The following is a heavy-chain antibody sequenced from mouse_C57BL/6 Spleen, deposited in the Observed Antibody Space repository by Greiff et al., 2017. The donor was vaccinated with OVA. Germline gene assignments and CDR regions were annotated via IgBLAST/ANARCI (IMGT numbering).Heavy chain of an antibody. D-gene: IGHD1-1*01. V-gene: IGHV8-12*01. Sequence: LQQSGPGILQSSQTLSLTCSFSGFSLSTSGMGVSWIRQPSGKGLEWLAHIYWDDDKRYNPSLKSRLTISKDTSRNQVFLKITSVDTADTATYYCARRTVVAREGAMDYWGQGTSVTVSS. CDR3: ARRTVVAREGAMDY. J-gene: IGHJ4*01. CDR1: GFSLSTSGMG. CDR2: IYWDDDK.